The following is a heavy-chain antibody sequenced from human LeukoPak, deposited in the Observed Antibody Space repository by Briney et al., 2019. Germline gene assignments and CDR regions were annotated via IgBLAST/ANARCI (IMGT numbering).Heavy chain of an antibody. Sequence: GGSLRLFCAASGFTFSTYSMNWVRQAPGKGLEWVSSISSSSSYIYYADSVKGRFTISRDNAKNSLHLQMNSLGAEDTGVYYCARAQPIVGAPYYYFYYMVVWGKGTTFTVSS. J-gene: IGHJ6*03. CDR3: ARAQPIVGAPYYYFYYMVV. CDR2: ISSSSSYI. V-gene: IGHV3-21*01. CDR1: GFTFSTYS. D-gene: IGHD1-26*01.